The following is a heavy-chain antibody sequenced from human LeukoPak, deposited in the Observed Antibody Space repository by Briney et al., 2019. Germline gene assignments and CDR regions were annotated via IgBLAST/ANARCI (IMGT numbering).Heavy chain of an antibody. Sequence: GGSLRLSCAASGFTFSSYWVSWVRQAPGKGLEWVANIKQDGSEKYYVDSVKGRFTISRDNAKNSLYLQMNSLRAEDTAVYYCARDYSSGWYGYWGQGTLVTVSS. CDR1: GFTFSSYW. J-gene: IGHJ4*02. V-gene: IGHV3-7*01. D-gene: IGHD6-19*01. CDR3: ARDYSSGWYGY. CDR2: IKQDGSEK.